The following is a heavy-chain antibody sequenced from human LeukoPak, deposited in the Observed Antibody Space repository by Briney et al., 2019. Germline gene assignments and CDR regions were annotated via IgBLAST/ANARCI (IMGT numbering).Heavy chain of an antibody. V-gene: IGHV3-30*18. D-gene: IGHD6-19*01. J-gene: IGHJ4*02. CDR3: AKDPHSSGWYFTAFDY. Sequence: PGRSLRLSCAASGFTFSNYGMHWVRQAPGKGLEWVAVISHDGSNTFYADSVKGRFTISRDNSKNTLYLQVNSLRAEDTAVYYCAKDPHSSGWYFTAFDYWGQGTLVTVSS. CDR1: GFTFSNYG. CDR2: ISHDGSNT.